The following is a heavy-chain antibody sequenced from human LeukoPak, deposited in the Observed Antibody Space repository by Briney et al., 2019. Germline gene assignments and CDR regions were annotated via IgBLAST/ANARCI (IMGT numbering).Heavy chain of an antibody. Sequence: GGSLRLSCAASEFTFSSYAMSWVRQAPGKGLEWVSAIRGGGSTTYYADSVKGRFTISRDSSKNTLYLQMNSLRSDDTAVYYCARDRKLTMIVVAGAFDIWGQGTMVTVSS. J-gene: IGHJ3*02. V-gene: IGHV3-23*01. CDR3: ARDRKLTMIVVAGAFDI. CDR1: EFTFSSYA. D-gene: IGHD3-22*01. CDR2: IRGGGSTT.